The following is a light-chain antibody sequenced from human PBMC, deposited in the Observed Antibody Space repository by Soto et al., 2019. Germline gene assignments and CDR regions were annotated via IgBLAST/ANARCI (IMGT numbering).Light chain of an antibody. CDR2: SAS. Sequence: DIQMTQSPSTLSASVGDRVTITCRASQRISHYLAWYQQKPGKAPKLLIYSASDLDSGVPSRFSGSGSGTEFTLTIRSLQPYEFSTYYCQHYYSYPYTFGHGTKLEIK. CDR3: QHYYSYPYT. CDR1: QRISHY. J-gene: IGKJ2*01. V-gene: IGKV1-5*03.